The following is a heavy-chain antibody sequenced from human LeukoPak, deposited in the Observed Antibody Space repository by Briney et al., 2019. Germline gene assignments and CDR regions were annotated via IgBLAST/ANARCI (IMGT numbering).Heavy chain of an antibody. CDR2: ISSRSSYM. CDR1: GFTFSSYS. CDR3: ARVDQYQLLYPYVY. J-gene: IGHJ4*02. D-gene: IGHD2-2*02. Sequence: GGSLRLSCAASGFTFSSYSMSWVRQAPGKGLEWVSSISSRSSYMYYADSVKGRFTISRDNAKNSLYLQMNSLRAEDTAVYYCARVDQYQLLYPYVYWGQGTLVTVSS. V-gene: IGHV3-21*01.